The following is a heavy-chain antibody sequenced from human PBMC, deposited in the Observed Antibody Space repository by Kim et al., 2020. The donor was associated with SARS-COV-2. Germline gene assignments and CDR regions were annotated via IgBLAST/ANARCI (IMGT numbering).Heavy chain of an antibody. Sequence: GGSLRLSCAASGFTFSDYYMSWIRQAPGKGLEWVSYISSSSSYTNYADSVKGRFTISRDNAKNSLYLQMNSLRAEDTAVYYCARDNRSTYYYDSSGYYSKPYYYYGMDVWGQGTTVTVSS. J-gene: IGHJ6*02. V-gene: IGHV3-11*06. CDR1: GFTFSDYY. CDR3: ARDNRSTYYYDSSGYYSKPYYYYGMDV. D-gene: IGHD3-22*01. CDR2: ISSSSSYT.